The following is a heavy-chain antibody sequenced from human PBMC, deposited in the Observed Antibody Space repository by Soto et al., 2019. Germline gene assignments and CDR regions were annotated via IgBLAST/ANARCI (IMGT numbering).Heavy chain of an antibody. Sequence: SETLSLTCNVSGGSISNSNYYWGWIRQPPGKGLEWIGSIYYTGNTYYNPSLKSRVTISVDTSKNQFSLKLDSVTAADTAVYYCARDPTYDFWSGYYYPPLAGGMDVWGQGATVTVSS. CDR1: GGSISNSNYY. D-gene: IGHD3-3*01. CDR3: ARDPTYDFWSGYYYPPLAGGMDV. V-gene: IGHV4-39*02. J-gene: IGHJ6*02. CDR2: IYYTGNT.